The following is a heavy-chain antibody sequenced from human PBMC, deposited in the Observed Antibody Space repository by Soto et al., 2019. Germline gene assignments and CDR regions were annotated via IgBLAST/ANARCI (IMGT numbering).Heavy chain of an antibody. Sequence: GASVKVSCKASGGTFSSYAISWVRQAPGQGLEWMGGIIPIFGTANYAQKFQGRVTITADESTSTAYMELSSLRSEDTAVHYCARGWDTAVDYYYGKDVRGQATTVTVSS. J-gene: IGHJ6*02. CDR3: ARGWDTAVDYYYGKDV. D-gene: IGHD5-18*01. CDR2: IIPIFGTA. V-gene: IGHV1-69*13. CDR1: GGTFSSYA.